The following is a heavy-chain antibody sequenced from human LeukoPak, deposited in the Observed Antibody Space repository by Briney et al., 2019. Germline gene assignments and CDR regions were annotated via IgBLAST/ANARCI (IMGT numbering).Heavy chain of an antibody. J-gene: IGHJ4*02. D-gene: IGHD3-16*01. CDR1: GFTFSSFG. V-gene: IGHV3-33*01. CDR2: IWYDGGRK. CDR3: ARWGPTETSNFDY. Sequence: SGRSLRLSCAASGFTFSSFGMNWVCQAPGKGLEWGAVIWYDGGRKYYADSVKGRFTISRDNSKNTVYLQMDSLRAEDTAVYYCARWGPTETSNFDYWGQGTLVTVSS.